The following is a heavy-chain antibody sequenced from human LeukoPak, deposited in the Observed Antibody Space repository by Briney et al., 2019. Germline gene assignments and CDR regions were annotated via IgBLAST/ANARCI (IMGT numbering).Heavy chain of an antibody. V-gene: IGHV4-61*05. CDR2: IYYSGST. Sequence: PSETLSLTCTVSGDSISSSSHYWGWIRQPPGKGLEWIGYIYYSGSTNYNPSLKSRVTISVDTSKNQFSLKLSSVTAADTAVYYCARFSPHYYDSSGLPSTEIWGQGAMVTVSS. CDR1: GDSISSSSHY. J-gene: IGHJ3*02. D-gene: IGHD3-22*01. CDR3: ARFSPHYYDSSGLPSTEI.